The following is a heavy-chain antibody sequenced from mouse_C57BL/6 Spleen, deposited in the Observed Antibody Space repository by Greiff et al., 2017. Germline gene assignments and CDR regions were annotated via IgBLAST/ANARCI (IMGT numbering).Heavy chain of an antibody. J-gene: IGHJ1*03. CDR3: TEPYYGRDWYFDV. D-gene: IGHD1-1*01. V-gene: IGHV6-3*01. CDR1: GFTFSNYW. Sequence: EVKLQESGGGLVQPGGSMKLSCVASGFTFSNYWMNWVRQSPEKGLEWVAQIRLKSDNYATHYAESVKGRFTISRDDSKSSVYLQMNNLRAEDTGIYYCTEPYYGRDWYFDVWGTGTTVTVSS. CDR2: IRLKSDNYAT.